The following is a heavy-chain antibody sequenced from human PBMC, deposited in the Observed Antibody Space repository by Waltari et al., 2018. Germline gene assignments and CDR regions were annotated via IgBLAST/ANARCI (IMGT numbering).Heavy chain of an antibody. V-gene: IGHV3-23*01. Sequence: EVQLLQSGGGLMQPGGSMRLSCPASGFTFSNYGMNRFRKAPGKGLEWVSVVTASGDSKYYADSVKGRFLISRDNSRNTLFLDMTSLGAEDTAVYYCAKPGGFGSLTPIYGLDVWGRGTAVTVSS. CDR2: VTASGDSK. J-gene: IGHJ6*02. CDR1: GFTFSNYG. CDR3: AKPGGFGSLTPIYGLDV. D-gene: IGHD3-10*01.